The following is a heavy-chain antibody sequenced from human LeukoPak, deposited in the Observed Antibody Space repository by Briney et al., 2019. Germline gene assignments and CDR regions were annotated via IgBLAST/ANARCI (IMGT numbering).Heavy chain of an antibody. V-gene: IGHV3-73*01. J-gene: IGHJ4*02. CDR1: RFTFSGSA. CDR3: ARPYGDLGGEFDY. CDR2: IRSKVNNYAT. Sequence: PGGTLRLSCSGSRFTFSGSAIHWVRQASGKGLEWVGRIRSKVNNYATEHAPSVRGRLTISRDDSKNTAYLQMNSLKVEDTAVYLCARPYGDLGGEFDYWGQGTLVTVSS. D-gene: IGHD4-17*01.